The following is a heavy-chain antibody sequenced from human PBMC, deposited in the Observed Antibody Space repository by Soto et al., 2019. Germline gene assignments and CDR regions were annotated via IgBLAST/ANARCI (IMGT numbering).Heavy chain of an antibody. CDR1: GFTFGASA. V-gene: IGHV3-73*01. J-gene: IGHJ4*02. CDR3: TTEGAPMRRGWHY. D-gene: IGHD6-19*01. CDR2: IGSKGETYAT. Sequence: GGSLRLSCAASGFTFGASALQWVRQASGKGLEWLGRIGSKGETYATAYAASVKGRFTISRDDSKNTAYLQMNSLESEDTAVYYCTTEGAPMRRGWHYWGQGTLVTVSS.